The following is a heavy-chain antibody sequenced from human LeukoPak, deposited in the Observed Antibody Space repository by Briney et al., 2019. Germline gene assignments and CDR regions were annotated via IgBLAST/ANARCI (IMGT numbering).Heavy chain of an antibody. CDR1: GGSISSYY. J-gene: IGHJ4*02. CDR2: IYYSGSA. CDR3: ARNYGSGSYYDY. Sequence: SETLSLTCTVSGGSISSYYWSWIRQPPGKGLEWIGYIYYSGSANYNPSLKSRVTISVDTSKNQFSLKLSSVTAADTAVYYCARNYGSGSYYDYWGQGTLVTVSS. V-gene: IGHV4-59*01. D-gene: IGHD3-10*01.